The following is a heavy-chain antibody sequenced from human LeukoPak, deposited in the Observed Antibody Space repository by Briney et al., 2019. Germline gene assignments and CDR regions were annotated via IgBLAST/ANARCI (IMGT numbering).Heavy chain of an antibody. CDR1: GVTLSGYA. V-gene: IGHV3-30-3*02. Sequence: GGSLXLSXAASGVTLSGYAMHWVRQAPGKGLEGVAVTSGDGNNKKYTDSVKGRFTISRDNSKNTLYLQMDSLRGEDTAVYYCAKKGGTSGSTDYFDYWGQGTLVTVSS. D-gene: IGHD5-12*01. CDR3: AKKGGTSGSTDYFDY. CDR2: TSGDGNNK. J-gene: IGHJ4*02.